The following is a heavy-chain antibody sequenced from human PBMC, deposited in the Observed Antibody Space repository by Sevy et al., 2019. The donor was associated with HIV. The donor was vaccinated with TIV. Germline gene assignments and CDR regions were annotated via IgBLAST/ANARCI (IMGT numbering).Heavy chain of an antibody. J-gene: IGHJ6*02. CDR1: GYRFTDYW. CDR3: ARGARGTLPSYYYYPMDV. D-gene: IGHD1-1*01. Sequence: GESLKISCKASGYRFTDYWIGWVRQMPGKGLEWMGIIYPGDSDTTHSPSFQGQVTISVDKSINTAYLQWSSLKASDTAIFYCARGARGTLPSYYYYPMDVWGQGTTVTVSS. CDR2: IYPGDSDT. V-gene: IGHV5-51*01.